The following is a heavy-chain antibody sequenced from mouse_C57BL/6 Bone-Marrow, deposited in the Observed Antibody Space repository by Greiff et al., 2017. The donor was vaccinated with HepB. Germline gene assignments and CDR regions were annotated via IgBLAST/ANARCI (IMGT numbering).Heavy chain of an antibody. J-gene: IGHJ1*03. CDR2: INYDGSSN. CDR1: GFTFSDYY. D-gene: IGHD1-1*01. Sequence: EVNLVESEGGLVQPGSSMKLSCTASGFTFSDYYMAWVRQVPEKGLEWVANINYDGSSNYYLDSLKSRFIISRDNAKNILYLQMSSLKSEDKATYYCARDHGYYGRSYWYFDVWGTGTTVTVSS. V-gene: IGHV5-16*01. CDR3: ARDHGYYGRSYWYFDV.